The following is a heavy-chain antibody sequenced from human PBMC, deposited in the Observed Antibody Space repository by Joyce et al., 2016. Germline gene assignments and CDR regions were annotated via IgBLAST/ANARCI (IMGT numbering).Heavy chain of an antibody. V-gene: IGHV3-21*01. J-gene: IGHJ5*02. CDR3: ARNYDFWSGSPFDP. CDR1: GFTFKSYT. Sequence: EMQLVESGGGLVKPGGSLRISCPGSGFTFKSYTMKWVRQAPEKGLEWISSISSNSGYISEVDSVRGRLTISRDNAKNSLYLQMNTLRVEDTAVYYCARNYDFWSGSPFDPWGQGTQVTVSS. D-gene: IGHD3-3*01. CDR2: ISSNSGYI.